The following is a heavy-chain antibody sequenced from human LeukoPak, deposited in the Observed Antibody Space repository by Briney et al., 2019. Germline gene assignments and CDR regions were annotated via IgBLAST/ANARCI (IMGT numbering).Heavy chain of an antibody. D-gene: IGHD6-19*01. CDR3: ARPRPRSGHSSKFGYFDY. Sequence: PSETLSLTCAVYGGSFSGYYWSWIRQPPGKGLEWIGEINHSGSTNYNPSLKGRVTISVDTSKNQFSLKLSSVTAADTAVYYCARPRPRSGHSSKFGYFDYWGQGTLVTVSS. CDR2: INHSGST. J-gene: IGHJ4*02. CDR1: GGSFSGYY. V-gene: IGHV4-34*01.